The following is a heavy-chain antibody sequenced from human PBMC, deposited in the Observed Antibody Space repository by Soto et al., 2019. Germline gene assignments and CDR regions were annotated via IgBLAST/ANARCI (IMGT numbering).Heavy chain of an antibody. D-gene: IGHD3-10*01. CDR2: ICPDGSEK. CDR1: GFTFSTYW. V-gene: IGHV3-7*01. CDR3: ARGGSDMDV. Sequence: EVQLVESGGGLVQPGGSLRLSCAASGFTFSTYWMTWVRQAPGKGLEWVANICPDGSEKKSVDSVKGRFTISRDNAKNSLYLQMHFLRAEDTAVYYCARGGSDMDVWGKGTTVTVSS. J-gene: IGHJ6*03.